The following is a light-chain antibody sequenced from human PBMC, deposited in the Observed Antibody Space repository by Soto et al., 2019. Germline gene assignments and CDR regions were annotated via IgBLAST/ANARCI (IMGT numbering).Light chain of an antibody. CDR3: QVWDSSSDHLVV. Sequence: SYELTQPHSVSVAPGKTASITSGGNNIGSKSVHWYQQKPGQAPVLVIYYDSDRPSGIPERFSGSNSGNTATLTISRVEAGDEADYYCQVWDSSSDHLVVFGGGTKLTVL. CDR2: YDS. V-gene: IGLV3-21*04. CDR1: NIGSKS. J-gene: IGLJ2*01.